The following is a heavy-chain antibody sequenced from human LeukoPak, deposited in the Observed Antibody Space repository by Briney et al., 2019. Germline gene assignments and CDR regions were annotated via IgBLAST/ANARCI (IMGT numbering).Heavy chain of an antibody. CDR3: AREEGGYSSSYGMDV. Sequence: PGGSLRLSCAASGFTFSSYSMNWVRQAPGKGLEWVSSISSSSSYIYYADSVKGRFTISRDNAKNSLYLQMNSLRAEDTAVYYCAREEGGYSSSYGMDVWGQGTTVTVSS. CDR1: GFTFSSYS. D-gene: IGHD5-18*01. V-gene: IGHV3-21*01. J-gene: IGHJ6*02. CDR2: ISSSSSYI.